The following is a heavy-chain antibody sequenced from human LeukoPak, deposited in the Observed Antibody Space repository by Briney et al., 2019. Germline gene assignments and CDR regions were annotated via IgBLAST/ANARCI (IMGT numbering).Heavy chain of an antibody. D-gene: IGHD6-13*01. CDR1: GFTLSSYG. CDR3: AKGRAAFFDY. CDR2: IRYDGSNK. Sequence: GGSLRLSCAASGFTLSSYGMHWVRQAPGKGLEWVAFIRYDGSNKYYADSVKGRFTISRDNSKNTLYLQMNSLRAEDTAVYYCAKGRAAFFDYWGQGTLVTVSS. J-gene: IGHJ4*02. V-gene: IGHV3-30*02.